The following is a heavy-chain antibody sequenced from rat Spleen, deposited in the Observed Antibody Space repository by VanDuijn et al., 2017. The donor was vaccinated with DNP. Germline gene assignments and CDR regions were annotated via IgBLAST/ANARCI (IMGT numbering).Heavy chain of an antibody. D-gene: IGHD5-1*01. J-gene: IGHJ2*01. CDR2: ISFDGTGT. CDR3: ARPGSPYYFDY. V-gene: IGHV5-7*01. CDR1: GFTFSDYN. Sequence: EVQLVESGGNLVQPGRSLKLSCAASGFTFSDYNMAWVRQAPKKSLEWVATISFDGTGTYYRDSVRGRFTISRDNAKSTLYLQMDSLRSEDTATYYCARPGSPYYFDYWGQGVMVTVSS.